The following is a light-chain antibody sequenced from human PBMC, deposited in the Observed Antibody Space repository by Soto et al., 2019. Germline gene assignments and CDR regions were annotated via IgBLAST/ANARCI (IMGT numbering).Light chain of an antibody. J-gene: IGLJ3*02. CDR3: QAYDYSLTASV. CDR1: SSDVGSYNL. CDR2: GNR. Sequence: QSALTQPASVSGSPGQSITISCTGTSSDVGSYNLVSWYQQHTGKGPKLVIFGNRNRPSGVPERFSGPKSGTSAYLAITGLQAEDEADYYCQAYDYSLTASVFGGGTKLTVL. V-gene: IGLV2-14*02.